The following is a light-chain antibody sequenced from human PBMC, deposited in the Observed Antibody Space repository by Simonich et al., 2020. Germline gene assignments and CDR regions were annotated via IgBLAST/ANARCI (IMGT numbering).Light chain of an antibody. Sequence: QSALTQPASVSGSPGQSITISCTGTSSDVGSYNLVSWYKQHPGKAPKLMIYEGSKRPSGVSKRFSGSKSGNTASLTISGLQAEDEADYYCCSYAGSSNAVFGGGTQLTVL. CDR3: CSYAGSSNAV. V-gene: IGLV2-23*01. J-gene: IGLJ7*01. CDR2: EGS. CDR1: SSDVGSYNL.